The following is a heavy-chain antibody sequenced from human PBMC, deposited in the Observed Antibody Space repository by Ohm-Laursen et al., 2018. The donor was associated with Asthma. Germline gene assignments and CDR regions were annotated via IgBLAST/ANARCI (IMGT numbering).Heavy chain of an antibody. V-gene: IGHV1-58*01. Sequence: SVKVSCKASGFTFTSSAVQWVRQARGQRLEWIGWIVVGSGNTNYAQKFQERVTITRDMSTSTAYMELSSLRSEDTAVYYCARAYAGERQYYDFWSGYRNWFDPWGQGTLVTVSS. CDR2: IVVGSGNT. CDR1: GFTFTSSA. CDR3: ARAYAGERQYYDFWSGYRNWFDP. D-gene: IGHD3-3*01. J-gene: IGHJ5*02.